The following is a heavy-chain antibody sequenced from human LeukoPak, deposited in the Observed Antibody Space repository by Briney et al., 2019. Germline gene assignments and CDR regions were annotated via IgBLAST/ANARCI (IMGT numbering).Heavy chain of an antibody. D-gene: IGHD3-10*01. Sequence: SETLSLTCVVYGGSFSGYHWSWIRQSPGKGLEWIGEINHRGSTNYNPSLKRRVTMSLDTSKNQFSLKLSSVTAADTAVYYCAKSLYGSGSYYNWFDPWGQGALVTVSS. V-gene: IGHV4-34*01. J-gene: IGHJ5*02. CDR1: GGSFSGYH. CDR3: AKSLYGSGSYYNWFDP. CDR2: INHRGST.